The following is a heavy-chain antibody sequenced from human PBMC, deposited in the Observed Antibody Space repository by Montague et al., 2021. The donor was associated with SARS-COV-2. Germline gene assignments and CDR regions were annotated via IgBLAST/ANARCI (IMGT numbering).Heavy chain of an antibody. CDR1: GGSFSGYY. CDR3: ARGEVGMIMIVVAVPGWFDP. CDR2: INHSGNI. Sequence: SETLSLTCAVYGGSFSGYYWSWIRQPPGKGLQWRGEINHSGNINYNPSLKSRVTISVDTSKNQFSLKLSSVTAADTAVYYCARGEVGMIMIVVAVPGWFDPWGQGTLVTVSS. V-gene: IGHV4-34*01. D-gene: IGHD3-22*01. J-gene: IGHJ5*02.